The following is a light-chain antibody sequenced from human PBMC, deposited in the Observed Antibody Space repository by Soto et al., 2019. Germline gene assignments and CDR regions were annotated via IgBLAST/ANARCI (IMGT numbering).Light chain of an antibody. CDR3: QQRSNWPKT. CDR2: DAS. CDR1: QSVSAY. J-gene: IGKJ1*01. Sequence: EIVLTQSPATLSLSPGERATLSCRASQSVSAYLGWYQQKPGQAPRLLLYDASNRATGIPARFSGSGSGTDFPLTISSLEPEDFAVYYCQQRSNWPKTFGQGTKVEIK. V-gene: IGKV3-11*01.